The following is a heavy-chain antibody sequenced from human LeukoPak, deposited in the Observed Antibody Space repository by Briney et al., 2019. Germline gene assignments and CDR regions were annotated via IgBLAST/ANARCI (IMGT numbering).Heavy chain of an antibody. CDR1: GFTFSSYA. D-gene: IGHD5-24*01. CDR2: FSGSGVST. V-gene: IGHV3-23*01. CDR3: AKAGSMATPTPYYFDY. J-gene: IGHJ4*02. Sequence: GGSLRLSCAASGFTFSSYAMSWVLQAPGKGLEWVSAFSGSGVSTYYADSVKGRFTISRDNSKNTLYLQMNSLRAEDTAVYYCAKAGSMATPTPYYFDYWGQGTLVTVSS.